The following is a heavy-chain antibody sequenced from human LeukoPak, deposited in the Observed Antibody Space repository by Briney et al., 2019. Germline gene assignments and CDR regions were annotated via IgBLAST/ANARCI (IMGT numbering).Heavy chain of an antibody. D-gene: IGHD6-19*01. CDR3: ARGLVAVAGATIY. V-gene: IGHV1-8*02. J-gene: IGHJ4*02. Sequence: ASVKVSCKASGGTLSSYAISWVRQATGEGLEWMGWMNPNSGNTGYAQKFQGRVTMTRNTSISTAYMELSSLRSEDTAVYYCARGLVAVAGATIYWGQGTLVTVSS. CDR2: MNPNSGNT. CDR1: GGTLSSYA.